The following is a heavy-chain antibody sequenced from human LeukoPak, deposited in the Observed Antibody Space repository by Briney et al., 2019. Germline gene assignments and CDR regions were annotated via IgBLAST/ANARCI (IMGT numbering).Heavy chain of an antibody. CDR2: INHSGST. J-gene: IGHJ4*02. D-gene: IGHD6-13*01. Sequence: SETLSLTCAVYGGSFSGYYWSWIRQPPGKGLEWIGEINHSGSTNYNPSLKSRVTISVDTSKNQFSLKLSSETAADTAVYYCARAPGRILYSSSWYDYFDYWGQGTLVTVSS. V-gene: IGHV4-34*01. CDR3: ARAPGRILYSSSWYDYFDY. CDR1: GGSFSGYY.